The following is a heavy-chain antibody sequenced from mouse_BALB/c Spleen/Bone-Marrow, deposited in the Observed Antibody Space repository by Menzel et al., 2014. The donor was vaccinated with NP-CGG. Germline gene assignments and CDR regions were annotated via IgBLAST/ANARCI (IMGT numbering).Heavy chain of an antibody. Sequence: DVMLVESGGGLVQPGGSLKLSCAASGFTFSSYTVSWVRQTPEKRLEWVAYISNGGGSTYYPDTVKGRFTISRDNAKNTLYLQMSSLKSEDTAMYYCARQLGLRWAMDYLDQGTSVTVST. CDR2: ISNGGGST. J-gene: IGHJ4*01. CDR1: GFTFSSYT. V-gene: IGHV5-12-2*01. D-gene: IGHD3-1*01. CDR3: ARQLGLRWAMDY.